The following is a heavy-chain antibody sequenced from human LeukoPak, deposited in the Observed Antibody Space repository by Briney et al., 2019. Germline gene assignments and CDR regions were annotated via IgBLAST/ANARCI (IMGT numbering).Heavy chain of an antibody. Sequence: GRSLRLSCTTSGFIFGGYALSWVRQAAGEGQEWVGFIRSKAYGGTTEYAASVKGRFTISRDDYKSIAYLQMNRLKTQDTAVYYCTRDRAYYYDSSGYYYCYFWGQGTLVTVSS. CDR1: GFIFGGYA. V-gene: IGHV3-49*04. D-gene: IGHD3-22*01. CDR2: IRSKAYGGTT. J-gene: IGHJ4*02. CDR3: TRDRAYYYDSSGYYYCYF.